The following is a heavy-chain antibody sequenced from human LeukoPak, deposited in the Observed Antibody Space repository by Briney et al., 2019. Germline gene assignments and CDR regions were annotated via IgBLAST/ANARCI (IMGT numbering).Heavy chain of an antibody. CDR3: ARGNHDSTGYFFDF. CDR1: GFTFSSYG. CDR2: IWYDGSNK. V-gene: IGHV3-33*01. Sequence: GRSLIPSCAASGFTFSSYGMHWVRQAPGKGLEWVALIWYDGSNKNYADSVKGRFTISRDNSETALYLQMNSLRAEDTAVYYCARGNHDSTGYFFDFWGQGTPVTVSS. D-gene: IGHD3-22*01. J-gene: IGHJ4*02.